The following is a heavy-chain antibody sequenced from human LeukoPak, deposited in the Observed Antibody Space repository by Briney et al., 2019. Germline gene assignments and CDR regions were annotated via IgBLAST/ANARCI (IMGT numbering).Heavy chain of an antibody. V-gene: IGHV4-4*07. D-gene: IGHD4-23*01. Sequence: SETLSLPCTVSGGSISSYYWSWIRQPAGKGLEWIGRIYTSGSTNYNPSPKSRVTISVDKSKNQFSLKLSSVTAADTAVYYCARDYGGGYAEYFQHWGQGTLVTVSS. CDR1: GGSISSYY. CDR2: IYTSGST. CDR3: ARDYGGGYAEYFQH. J-gene: IGHJ1*01.